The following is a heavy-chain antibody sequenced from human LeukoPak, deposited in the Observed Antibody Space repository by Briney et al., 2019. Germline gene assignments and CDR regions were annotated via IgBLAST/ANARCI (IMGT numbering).Heavy chain of an antibody. Sequence: GGSLRLSCAASGFTFSSYSMNWVRQAPGKGLEWVSSISSSSSYIYYADSVKGRFTISRDNAKNSLYLQMNSLRAEDTAVYYCARDWTDSSSWYFGARWGQGTTVTVSS. V-gene: IGHV3-21*01. CDR3: ARDWTDSSSWYFGAR. J-gene: IGHJ6*02. CDR2: ISSSSSYI. D-gene: IGHD6-13*01. CDR1: GFTFSSYS.